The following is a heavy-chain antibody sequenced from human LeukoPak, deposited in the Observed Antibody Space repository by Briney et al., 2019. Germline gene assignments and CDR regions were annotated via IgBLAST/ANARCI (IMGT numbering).Heavy chain of an antibody. J-gene: IGHJ4*02. CDR1: GFTFSSYG. CDR2: ISYDGSNK. V-gene: IGHV3-30*18. Sequence: GGSLRLSCAASGFTFSSYGMHWVRQAPGKGLEWVAVISYDGSNKYYADSVKGRFTISRDNSKNTLYLQMNSLRAEDTAVYYCAKESSIAVADPRFDYWGQGTLVTVSS. D-gene: IGHD6-19*01. CDR3: AKESSIAVADPRFDY.